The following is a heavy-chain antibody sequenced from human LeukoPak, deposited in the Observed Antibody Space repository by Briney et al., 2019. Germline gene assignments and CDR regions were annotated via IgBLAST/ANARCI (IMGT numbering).Heavy chain of an antibody. CDR2: ISSSSSYI. D-gene: IGHD3-16*01. Sequence: PGGSLRLSCAASGFTFSSYSMNWVRQAPGKGLEWVSSISSSSSYIYYADSVKGRFTISRDNAKNSLYLQMNSPRADDTAVYYCARVGGGSYDYGMDVWGQGTTVTVSS. CDR1: GFTFSSYS. V-gene: IGHV3-21*01. CDR3: ARVGGGSYDYGMDV. J-gene: IGHJ6*02.